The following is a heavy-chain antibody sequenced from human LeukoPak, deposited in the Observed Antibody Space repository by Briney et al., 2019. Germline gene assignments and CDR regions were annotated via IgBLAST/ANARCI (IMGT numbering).Heavy chain of an antibody. V-gene: IGHV4-61*01. J-gene: IGHJ4*02. CDR1: GGSVSSGSYY. Sequence: SETLSLTCTVSGGSVSSGSYYWSWIRQPPGKRLEWIGYIYYSGSTNYNPSLKSRVTISVDTSKNQFPLKLSSVTAADTAVYYCARQTGYCTNGVCGFDYWGQGALVTVSS. CDR3: ARQTGYCTNGVCGFDY. CDR2: IYYSGST. D-gene: IGHD2-8*01.